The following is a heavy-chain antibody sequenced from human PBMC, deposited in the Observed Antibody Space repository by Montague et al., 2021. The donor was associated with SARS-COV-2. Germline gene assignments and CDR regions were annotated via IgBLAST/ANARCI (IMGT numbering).Heavy chain of an antibody. D-gene: IGHD2-15*01. Sequence: SETLSLTCTVSGGSISTYYWSWIRQSPGKGLEWIGYIYYSGNPNYNPSLTSRLSMSVDTSKNQFSLELSSVTAAGTAVFFCARGKGRSPDAFDIWGQGITVTVSS. J-gene: IGHJ3*02. CDR2: IYYSGNP. V-gene: IGHV4-59*01. CDR3: ARGKGRSPDAFDI. CDR1: GGSISTYY.